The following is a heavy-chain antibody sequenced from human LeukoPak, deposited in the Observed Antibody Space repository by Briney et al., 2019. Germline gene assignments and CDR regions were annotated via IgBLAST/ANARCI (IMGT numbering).Heavy chain of an antibody. Sequence: PSETLSLTCTVSGYSISSGYYWSWIRQPAGKGLEWIGRIYTSGSTNYNPSLKSRVTISVDTSKNQFSLKLSSVTAADTAVYYCAREASMVRGVITNRAHYYYYYMDVWGKGTTVTISS. CDR2: IYTSGST. D-gene: IGHD3-10*01. CDR3: AREASMVRGVITNRAHYYYYYMDV. V-gene: IGHV4-61*02. J-gene: IGHJ6*03. CDR1: GYSISSGYY.